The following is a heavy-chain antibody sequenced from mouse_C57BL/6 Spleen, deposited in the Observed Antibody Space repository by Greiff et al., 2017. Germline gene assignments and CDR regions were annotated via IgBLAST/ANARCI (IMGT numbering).Heavy chain of an antibody. V-gene: IGHV1-55*01. Sequence: QVQLQQPGAELVKPGASVKMSCKASGYTFTSYWITWVKQRPGQGLEWIGDIYPGSGSTNYNKKFKSKATLTVDTSSSTAYMQLCSLQSEDSAVYYCATQNYACDEAIEYWGQGTSVTVSS. D-gene: IGHD2-2*01. J-gene: IGHJ4*01. CDR2: IYPGSGST. CDR1: GYTFTSYW. CDR3: ATQNYACDEAIEY.